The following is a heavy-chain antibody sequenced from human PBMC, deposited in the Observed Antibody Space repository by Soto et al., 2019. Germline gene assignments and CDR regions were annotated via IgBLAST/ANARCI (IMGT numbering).Heavy chain of an antibody. CDR3: ASATGGIRSYFDY. Sequence: SVKVSCKASGGTFSSYAISWVRRAPGQGLEWMGGIIPIFGTANYAQKFQGRVTITADESTSTAYMELSSLRSEDTAVYYCASATGGIRSYFDYWGQGTLVTVSS. V-gene: IGHV1-69*13. CDR1: GGTFSSYA. J-gene: IGHJ4*02. CDR2: IIPIFGTA.